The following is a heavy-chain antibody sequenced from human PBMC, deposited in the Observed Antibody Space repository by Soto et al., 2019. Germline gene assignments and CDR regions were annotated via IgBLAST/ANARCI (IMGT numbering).Heavy chain of an antibody. CDR3: ATESGSTYGYFDY. V-gene: IGHV4-30-4*01. Sequence: SETLSLTCTVSGGSVTSDEDYWSWIRQSPGKGLEWIGYISNSGSTGYNPSLKTRLSMSVDRSKNQFTLRLTSVTAADTAVYFCATESGSTYGYFDYWGQGTPVTVSS. J-gene: IGHJ4*02. CDR1: GGSVTSDEDY. D-gene: IGHD5-18*01. CDR2: ISNSGST.